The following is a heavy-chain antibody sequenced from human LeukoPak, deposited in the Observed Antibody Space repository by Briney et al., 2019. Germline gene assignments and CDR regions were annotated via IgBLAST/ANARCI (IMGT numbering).Heavy chain of an antibody. CDR1: GFTFSSYA. CDR3: ARDAYPLYSSGWYDY. V-gene: IGHV3-30-3*01. Sequence: GGSLRLSCAASGFTFSSYAMHWVRQAPGKGLEWVAVISYDGSNKYYADSVKGRFTISRDNSKNTLYLQMNSLRAEDTAVYYCARDAYPLYSSGWYDYWGQGTLVTVSS. CDR2: ISYDGSNK. J-gene: IGHJ4*02. D-gene: IGHD6-19*01.